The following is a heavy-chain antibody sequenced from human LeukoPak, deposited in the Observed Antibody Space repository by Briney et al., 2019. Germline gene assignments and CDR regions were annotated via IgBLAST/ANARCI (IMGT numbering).Heavy chain of an antibody. J-gene: IGHJ4*02. D-gene: IGHD3-22*01. CDR2: ISSSSSYI. CDR3: GKGHADYYDSSTPESIDY. CDR1: GFTFSSYS. V-gene: IGHV3-21*04. Sequence: GSQRLSCAASGFTFSSYSMNWVRQAPGKGLEWVSSISSSSSYIYYVDSVKGRFTISRDNSKNTLVLQMNSLRAEDTAVYYCGKGHADYYDSSTPESIDYWGQGTLVTVSS.